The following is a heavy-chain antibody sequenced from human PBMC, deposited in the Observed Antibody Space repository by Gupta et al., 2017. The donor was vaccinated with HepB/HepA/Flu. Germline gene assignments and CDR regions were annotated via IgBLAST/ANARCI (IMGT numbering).Heavy chain of an antibody. J-gene: IGHJ6*02. D-gene: IGHD6-19*01. CDR1: GGSIISSSFY. CDR3: ARHGQWLGTTDV. Sequence: LHLQESGPGLVKPSEPLSLNCTVSGGSIISSSFYWGWIRQPPGKGLEWIGSIYYSGSTFYKSSLKSRVNRSGDTSKHQFSLKLSSVTAADTAVYYCARHGQWLGTTDVWGQGTTVTVSS. CDR2: IYYSGST. V-gene: IGHV4-39*01.